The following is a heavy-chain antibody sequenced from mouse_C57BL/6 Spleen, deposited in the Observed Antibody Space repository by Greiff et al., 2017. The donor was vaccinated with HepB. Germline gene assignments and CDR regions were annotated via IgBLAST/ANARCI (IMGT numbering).Heavy chain of an antibody. V-gene: IGHV5-12*01. CDR1: GFTFSDYY. D-gene: IGHD1-1*01. Sequence: EVQLVESGGGLVQPGGSLKLSCAASGFTFSDYYMYWVRQTPEKRLEWVAYISNGGGSTYYPDTVKGRFTISRDNAKNTLYLQMSRLKSEDTAMYYCARDTTQGYFDYWGQGTTLTVSS. J-gene: IGHJ2*01. CDR3: ARDTTQGYFDY. CDR2: ISNGGGST.